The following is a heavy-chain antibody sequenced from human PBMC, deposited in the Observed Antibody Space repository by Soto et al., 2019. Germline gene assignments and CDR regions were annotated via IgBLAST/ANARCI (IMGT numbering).Heavy chain of an antibody. D-gene: IGHD2-21*02. Sequence: QVQLVGSGGGVVQPGRSLRLSCAASGFTFSAYGIHWVRQAPGKGLEWVATISFDSRDKLYVDSMKGRLTISRENSRNTVYLQMDSLRAEDTAVYHCARVCGGVCGNAFYVLGQGTVVSVSS. CDR2: ISFDSRDK. V-gene: IGHV3-33*05. CDR3: ARVCGGVCGNAFYV. J-gene: IGHJ3*01. CDR1: GFTFSAYG.